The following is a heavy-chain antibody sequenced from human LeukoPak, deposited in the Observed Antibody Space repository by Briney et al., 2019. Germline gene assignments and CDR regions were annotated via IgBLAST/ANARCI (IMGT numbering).Heavy chain of an antibody. CDR1: GYTFTSYD. Sequence: ASVKVSCKASGYTFTSYDINWVRQATGQGLEWMGWMNPNSGNTGYAQKFQGRVTMTRNTSISTAYMELSSLRSEDTAVYYCARGKSIDPYYYYGMDVWGQGTTVTVSS. V-gene: IGHV1-8*01. D-gene: IGHD3-16*02. CDR3: ARGKSIDPYYYYGMDV. J-gene: IGHJ6*02. CDR2: MNPNSGNT.